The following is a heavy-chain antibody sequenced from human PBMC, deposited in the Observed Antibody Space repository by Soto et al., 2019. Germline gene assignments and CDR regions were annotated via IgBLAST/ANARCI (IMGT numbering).Heavy chain of an antibody. CDR3: ARGTYCGGGGCAWRANDY. D-gene: IGHD2-15*01. V-gene: IGHV1-8*01. Sequence: ASVKVSCKASGYTFTSYDIDWVRQATGQGLEWMGWMNTDNGNTGYAPKFQGRVTMTRDTSKSTAYMELSSLGSEDTAVYYCARGTYCGGGGCAWRANDYWGPGTLVTVSS. CDR2: MNTDNGNT. CDR1: GYTFTSYD. J-gene: IGHJ4*02.